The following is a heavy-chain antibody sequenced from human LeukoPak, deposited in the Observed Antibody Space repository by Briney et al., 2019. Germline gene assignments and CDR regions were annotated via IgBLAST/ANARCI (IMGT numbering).Heavy chain of an antibody. J-gene: IGHJ4*02. CDR3: ARDRPAVAGPDY. CDR1: GFTFSSYW. D-gene: IGHD6-19*01. Sequence: PGGSLRLSCAASGFTFSSYWMHWVRQAPGRGLVWVSRINSDGSSTSYADSVKGRFTISRDNAKNSLYLQMNSLRAEDTAVYYCARDRPAVAGPDYWGQGTLVTVSS. CDR2: INSDGSST. V-gene: IGHV3-74*01.